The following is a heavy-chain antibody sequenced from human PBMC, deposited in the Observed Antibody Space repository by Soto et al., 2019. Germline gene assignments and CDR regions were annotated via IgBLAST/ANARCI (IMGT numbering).Heavy chain of an antibody. CDR2: IYYSGST. J-gene: IGHJ5*02. CDR3: ARARYFDWANWFDP. Sequence: ALSRTSTVSAGSIRSGAYYWIWILQYPGKGLEWIGYIYYSGSTYYNPSLKSRVTISVDTSKNQFSLKLSSVTAADTAVYYCARARYFDWANWFDPWGQGNLVPVSS. CDR1: AGSIRSGAYY. D-gene: IGHD3-9*01. V-gene: IGHV4-31*03.